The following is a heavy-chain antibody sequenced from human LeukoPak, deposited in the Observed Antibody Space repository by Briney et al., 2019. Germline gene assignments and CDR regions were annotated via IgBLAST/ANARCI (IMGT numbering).Heavy chain of an antibody. V-gene: IGHV1-69*04. Sequence: GASVKVSCKASGGTFSSYAISWVRQAPGQGLEWMGRIIPILGIANYAQKFQGRVTITADKSTSTAYMELSSLRSEDTAVYYCARVDSSGWYSDFDYWGQGTLVTVSS. CDR3: ARVDSSGWYSDFDY. CDR1: GGTFSSYA. CDR2: IIPILGIA. D-gene: IGHD6-19*01. J-gene: IGHJ4*02.